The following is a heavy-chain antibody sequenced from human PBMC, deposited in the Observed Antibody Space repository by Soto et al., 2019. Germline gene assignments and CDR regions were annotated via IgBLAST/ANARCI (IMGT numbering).Heavy chain of an antibody. CDR2: ISGSGGST. CDR1: GLIFSSYA. CDR3: AKAASPYFDSSGYYGS. Sequence: GGSLRLSCAASGLIFSSYAMSWVRQAPGKGLEWVSGISGSGGSTYYADSVKGRFTISRDNSKNTLYLQINSLRAEDTAVYYCAKAASPYFDSSGYYGSWGQGAPVTVSS. J-gene: IGHJ5*02. D-gene: IGHD3-22*01. V-gene: IGHV3-23*01.